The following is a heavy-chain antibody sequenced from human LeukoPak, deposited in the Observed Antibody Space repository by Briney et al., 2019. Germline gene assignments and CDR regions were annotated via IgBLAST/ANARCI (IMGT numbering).Heavy chain of an antibody. CDR1: GGSFSGYY. J-gene: IGHJ4*02. CDR3: ARDGYNLNFDY. D-gene: IGHD5-24*01. CDR2: INHSGST. Sequence: SETLSLTCAVYGGSFSGYYWSWIRQPPGKGLEWIGEINHSGSTNYNPSLKSRVAISVDTSKNQFSLKLSSVTAADTAVYYCARDGYNLNFDYWGQGTLVTVSS. V-gene: IGHV4-34*01.